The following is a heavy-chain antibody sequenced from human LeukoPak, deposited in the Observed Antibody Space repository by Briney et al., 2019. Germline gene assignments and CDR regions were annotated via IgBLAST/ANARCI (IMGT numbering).Heavy chain of an antibody. CDR3: AKAFSSSSWYHEANWFDP. CDR1: GFTFSSYG. Sequence: GGSLRLSCAASGFTFSSYGMHWVRQAPGKGLEWVAFIRCDGSNKYYADSVKGRFTISRDNSKNTLYLQMNSLRAEDTAVYYCAKAFSSSSWYHEANWFDPWGQGTLVTVSS. V-gene: IGHV3-30*02. D-gene: IGHD6-13*01. CDR2: IRCDGSNK. J-gene: IGHJ5*02.